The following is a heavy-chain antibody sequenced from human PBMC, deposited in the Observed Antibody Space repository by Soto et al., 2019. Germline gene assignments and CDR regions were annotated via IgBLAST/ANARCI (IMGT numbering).Heavy chain of an antibody. CDR3: AKDRERRFLEWLLSDFDY. D-gene: IGHD3-3*01. V-gene: IGHV3-23*01. CDR1: GFTFSSYA. Sequence: GGSLRLSCAASGFTFSSYAMSWVRQAPGKGLEWVSAISGSGGSTYYADSVKSRFTISRDNSKNTLYLQMNSLRAEDTAVYYCAKDRERRFLEWLLSDFDYWGQGTLITVSS. CDR2: ISGSGGST. J-gene: IGHJ4*02.